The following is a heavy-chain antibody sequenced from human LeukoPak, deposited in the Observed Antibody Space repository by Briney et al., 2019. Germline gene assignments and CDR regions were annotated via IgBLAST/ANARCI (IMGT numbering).Heavy chain of an antibody. J-gene: IGHJ4*02. Sequence: GGSLRLSCAASGFTFDDYAMHWVRQAPGKGLEWVSLISGDGGSTYYADSVKGRFTISRDNSKNSLYLQMNSLRTEDTALYHCAKGIAAAGYFDYWGQGTLVTVSS. V-gene: IGHV3-43*02. D-gene: IGHD6-13*01. CDR1: GFTFDDYA. CDR3: AKGIAAAGYFDY. CDR2: ISGDGGST.